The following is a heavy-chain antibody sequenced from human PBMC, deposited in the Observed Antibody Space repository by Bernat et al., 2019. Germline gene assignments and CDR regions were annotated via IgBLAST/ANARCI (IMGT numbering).Heavy chain of an antibody. CDR2: ISNDGRNK. CDR3: AKERDSSNWYGGGFDY. D-gene: IGHD6-13*01. CDR1: GFTFSSYG. J-gene: IGHJ4*03. Sequence: QVQLVESGGGVVQPGRSLRLSCAASGFTFSSYGMHWVRQAPGKGLEWVAVISNDGRNKYYADSVKDRLTISRDNSQNTLYLQMNSLRVEDTAVYYCAKERDSSNWYGGGFDYWGQGTTVTVSS. V-gene: IGHV3-30*18.